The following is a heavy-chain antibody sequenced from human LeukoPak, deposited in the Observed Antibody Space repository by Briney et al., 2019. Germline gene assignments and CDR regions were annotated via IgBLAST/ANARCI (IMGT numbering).Heavy chain of an antibody. D-gene: IGHD6-19*01. CDR2: VSDSGGST. Sequence: GGSLRLSCAVSGITLSNYGMSWVRQAPGKGLEWVAGVSDSGGSTNYADSVKGRFTISRDNAKKSLYLQMNSLRAEDTALYYCAKDFSWGRAGSDPYYFDYWGQGTLVTVSS. CDR1: GITLSNYG. CDR3: AKDFSWGRAGSDPYYFDY. J-gene: IGHJ4*02. V-gene: IGHV3-23*01.